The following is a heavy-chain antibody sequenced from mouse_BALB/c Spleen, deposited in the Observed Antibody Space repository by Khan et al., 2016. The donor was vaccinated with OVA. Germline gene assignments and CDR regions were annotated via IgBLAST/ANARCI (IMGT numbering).Heavy chain of an antibody. CDR2: ISYSGNT. Sequence: VQLKESGPGLVKPSQSLSLTCTVTGYSITSDYAWNWIRQFPGNELEWMDFISYSGNTNYNPSLKSRISITRDTSENQFFLQLNSVTTEDTATYYCARISGGDFDYWGQGTTLTVSS. CDR1: GYSITSDYA. V-gene: IGHV3-2*02. J-gene: IGHJ2*01. D-gene: IGHD4-1*01. CDR3: ARISGGDFDY.